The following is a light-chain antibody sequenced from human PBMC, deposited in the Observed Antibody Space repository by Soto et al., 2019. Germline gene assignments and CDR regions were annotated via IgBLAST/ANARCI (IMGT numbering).Light chain of an antibody. CDR3: STWDDSLNDVV. CDR2: SNN. V-gene: IGLV1-44*01. Sequence: QSVLTQPPSASGTPGQRVTISCSGSTSNIGSNTVNWYQQLPRTAPKLLIYSNNERPSGVPDRFSGSKSGTSASLATSGLQSEDEADYYCSTWDDSLNDVVFGGGTKLTVL. J-gene: IGLJ2*01. CDR1: TSNIGSNT.